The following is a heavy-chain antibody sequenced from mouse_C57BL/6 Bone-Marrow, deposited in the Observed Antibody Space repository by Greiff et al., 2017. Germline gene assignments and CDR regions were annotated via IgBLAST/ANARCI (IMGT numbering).Heavy chain of an antibody. Sequence: QVQLQQSGAELMKPGASVKLSCKATGYTFTGYWIKWVKQRPGHGLEWIGEILPGSGSTNYNEKFKGKATFTADTSSNTAYMQLSSLTTEDSAIYYCARGGYSNYERFAYWGQGTLVTVSA. D-gene: IGHD2-5*01. CDR1: GYTFTGYW. CDR3: ARGGYSNYERFAY. V-gene: IGHV1-9*01. J-gene: IGHJ3*01. CDR2: ILPGSGST.